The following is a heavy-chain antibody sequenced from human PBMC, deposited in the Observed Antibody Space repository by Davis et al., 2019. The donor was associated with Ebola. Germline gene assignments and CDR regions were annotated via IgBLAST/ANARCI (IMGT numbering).Heavy chain of an antibody. Sequence: SVKVSCKASGGSIRSYAISWVRQAPGQGLEWMGGIIPMFGTANYAQKFQGRVTITADKSTSTVYMELTSLRSEDTAVYYCARELRPSVGLLRSPQGYWGQGTLVTVSS. V-gene: IGHV1-69*06. J-gene: IGHJ4*02. CDR3: ARELRPSVGLLRSPQGY. D-gene: IGHD1-26*01. CDR1: GGSIRSYA. CDR2: IIPMFGTA.